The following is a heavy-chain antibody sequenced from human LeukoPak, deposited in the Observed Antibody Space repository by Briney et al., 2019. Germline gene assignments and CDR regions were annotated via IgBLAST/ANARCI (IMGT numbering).Heavy chain of an antibody. CDR3: ARATYSSTWYSRYFDL. CDR2: ISGSGNSI. Sequence: GGSLRLSCAASGFIFNSYEMNWVRQAPGKGLEWVAFISGSGNSIYYADSMKGRFTISRDNAKNSLYLHMSSLRAGDTAVYYCARATYSSTWYSRYFDLWGRGTLVTVSS. V-gene: IGHV3-48*03. D-gene: IGHD6-13*01. CDR1: GFIFNSYE. J-gene: IGHJ2*01.